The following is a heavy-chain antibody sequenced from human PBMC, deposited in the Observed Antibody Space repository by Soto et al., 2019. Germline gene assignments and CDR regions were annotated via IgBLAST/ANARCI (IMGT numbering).Heavy chain of an antibody. D-gene: IGHD3-22*01. Sequence: GASVKVSCKAFWFTFSSSSVEWVGQGRGQSLEWIGWIVVGSGNTNYAQKFQERVTITRDMSTSTAYMELSSLRSEDTAVYYCAVKGSKDSSGHYYYYYGMDVWGQGTTVTVSS. CDR3: AVKGSKDSSGHYYYYYGMDV. CDR1: WFTFSSSS. V-gene: IGHV1-58*01. CDR2: IVVGSGNT. J-gene: IGHJ6*02.